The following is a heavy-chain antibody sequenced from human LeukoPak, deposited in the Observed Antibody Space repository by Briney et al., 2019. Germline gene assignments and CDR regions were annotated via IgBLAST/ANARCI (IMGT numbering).Heavy chain of an antibody. CDR1: GGTFSTYA. CDR3: ARFYDSSGYYYGYFDY. J-gene: IGHJ4*02. CDR2: LIPMFGTA. V-gene: IGHV1-69*13. Sequence: SVKVSCKAYGGTFSTYAISWVRQAPGQGLEWIGGLIPMFGTAHSAQKFQGRVTITADESTNTAYMELSSLRAEDTAVYYCARFYDSSGYYYGYFDYWGQGTLVTVSS. D-gene: IGHD3-22*01.